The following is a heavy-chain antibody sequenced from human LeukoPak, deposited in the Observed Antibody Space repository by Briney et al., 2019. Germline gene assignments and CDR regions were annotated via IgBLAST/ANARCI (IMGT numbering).Heavy chain of an antibody. D-gene: IGHD1-1*01. J-gene: IGHJ4*02. CDR2: IYYSGST. CDR3: AKTGTTFDLDY. V-gene: IGHV4-30-4*01. Sequence: PSQTLSLTCTVSGGSISSGDYYWSWIRQPPGKGLEWIGYIYYSGSTYYNPSLKSRVTISVDKSKNQFSLKLSSVTAADTAVYYCAKTGTTFDLDYWGQGTLVTVSS. CDR1: GGSISSGDYY.